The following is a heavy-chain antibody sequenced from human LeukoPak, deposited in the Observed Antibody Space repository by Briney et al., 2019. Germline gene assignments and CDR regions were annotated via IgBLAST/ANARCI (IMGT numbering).Heavy chain of an antibody. J-gene: IGHJ4*02. D-gene: IGHD6-13*01. CDR3: VWEAAGVDY. Sequence: GSLILSCTASGFTFINFWMGWVRQAPGKGLEWVSVIYSGGSTYYADSVKGRFTISRDNSKNTLYLQMNSLRAEDTAVYYCVWEAAGVDYWGQGTLITVSS. CDR1: GFTFINFW. V-gene: IGHV3-53*01. CDR2: IYSGGST.